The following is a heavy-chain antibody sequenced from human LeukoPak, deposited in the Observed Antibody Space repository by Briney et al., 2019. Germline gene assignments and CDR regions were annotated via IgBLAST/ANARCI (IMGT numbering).Heavy chain of an antibody. CDR2: ISYDGNNK. J-gene: IGHJ6*03. CDR1: GFTFTNFA. V-gene: IGHV3-30*04. CDR3: ARGITIFDSFYYYYMDV. Sequence: PGGSLRLPCAASGFTFTNFAMHWVRQAPGKGLEWVALISYDGNNKYYVDSVKGRFTISRDNSKNTVFLQMNSLTAEDTAVYYCARGITIFDSFYYYYMDVWGKGTTVTISS. D-gene: IGHD3-9*01.